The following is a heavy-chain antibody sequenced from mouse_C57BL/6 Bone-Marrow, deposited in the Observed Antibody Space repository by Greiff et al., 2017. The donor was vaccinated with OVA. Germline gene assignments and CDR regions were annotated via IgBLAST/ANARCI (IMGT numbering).Heavy chain of an antibody. Sequence: EVKLVESEGGLVQPGSSMKLSCTASGFTFSDYYMAWVRQVPEKGLEWVANINYDGSSTYYLDSLKSRFIISRDNAKNILYLQMSSLKSEDQATYYCAIAPPYGSSYGVFDYWGQGTTLTVSS. CDR2: INYDGSST. J-gene: IGHJ2*01. V-gene: IGHV5-16*01. CDR3: AIAPPYGSSYGVFDY. CDR1: GFTFSDYY. D-gene: IGHD1-1*01.